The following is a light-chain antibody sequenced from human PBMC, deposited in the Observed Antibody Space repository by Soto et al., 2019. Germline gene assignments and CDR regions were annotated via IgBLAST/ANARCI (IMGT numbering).Light chain of an antibody. J-gene: IGKJ5*01. CDR2: YVS. CDR1: QDVNSH. V-gene: IGKV1-9*01. CDR3: QEIDSYPPT. Sequence: DIPLTQSPTFLSAAVGDTITITCRASQDVNSHLAWYQQTPGRAPKLLISYVSTLQSGVPSRFSGSGSRTDLTLTISSLQPEDFATYYCQEIDSYPPTFGQGTRLEIK.